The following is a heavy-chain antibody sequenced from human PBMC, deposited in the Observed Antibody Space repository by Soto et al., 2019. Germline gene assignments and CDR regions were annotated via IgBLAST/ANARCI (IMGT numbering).Heavy chain of an antibody. CDR1: GYTFTAYY. J-gene: IGHJ6*02. CDR3: ARNMDYYYGRGSGNGHGV. Sequence: QVQLVQSGAEVKEPGDSVRVSCEASGYTFTAYYIHWVRQAPGQGLEWMGWINPKFGDTTYAQDFQGRVSMTRDMSISTVYMELSSLTSDDTAIYYCARNMDYYYGRGSGNGHGVWGQGTTVTGFS. D-gene: IGHD3-10*02. V-gene: IGHV1-2*02. CDR2: INPKFGDT.